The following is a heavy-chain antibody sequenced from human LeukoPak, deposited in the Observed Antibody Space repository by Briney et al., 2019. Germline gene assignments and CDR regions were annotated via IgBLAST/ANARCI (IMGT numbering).Heavy chain of an antibody. CDR1: GLIVSSNY. CDR2: IYSGGTT. J-gene: IGHJ4*02. D-gene: IGHD6-13*01. Sequence: PGGSLRLSCAASGLIVSSNYMSWVRQAAGKGLEWVSAIYSGGTTYYADSVKGRFTISRDNSKNTLYLQMNSLRAEDTAVYYCAREVAAAALNWGQGTLVTVSS. CDR3: AREVAAAALN. V-gene: IGHV3-53*01.